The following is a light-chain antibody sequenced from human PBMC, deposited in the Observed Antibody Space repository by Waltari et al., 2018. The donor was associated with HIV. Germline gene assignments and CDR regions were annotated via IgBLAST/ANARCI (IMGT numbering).Light chain of an antibody. V-gene: IGLV2-14*03. CDR2: DVS. CDR3: SSYTSSSTLEV. J-gene: IGLJ3*02. CDR1: SRYVGGYNY. Sequence: QSALTQPASVSGSPGQSITISCTGTSRYVGGYNYVSWYQQHPGKAPKLMIYDVSNRPSGVSNRFSGSKSVNTASLTISGLQAEDEADYYCSSYTSSSTLEVFGGGTKLTVL.